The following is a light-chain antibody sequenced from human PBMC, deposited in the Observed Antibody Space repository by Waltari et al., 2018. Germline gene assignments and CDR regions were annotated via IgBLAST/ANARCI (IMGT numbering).Light chain of an antibody. Sequence: QSALTQPASVSGSPGQSITIPCTGTRSALARHDFNLVSWYQQHPGKAPKLMIYEGNKRPSGVSSRFSGSKSGNTASLTISGLQAEDEADYYCCSYAGSDTWVFGGGNKLTVL. CDR2: EGN. J-gene: IGLJ3*02. V-gene: IGLV2-23*01. CDR3: CSYAGSDTWV. CDR1: RSALARHDFNL.